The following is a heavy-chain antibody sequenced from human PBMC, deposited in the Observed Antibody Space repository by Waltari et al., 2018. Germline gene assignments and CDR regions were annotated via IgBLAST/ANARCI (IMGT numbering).Heavy chain of an antibody. Sequence: QVPLQESGPGLVKPSETLSLTCAVSGYSISRGYYWGWIRQPPGKGLEWIGSIYHSGSTYYNPSLKSRVTISVDTSKNQFSLKLSSVTTADTAVYYCARDGYYYDSSGHDAFDIWGQGTMVTVSS. CDR3: ARDGYYYDSSGHDAFDI. V-gene: IGHV4-38-2*02. J-gene: IGHJ3*02. CDR2: IYHSGST. CDR1: GYSISRGYY. D-gene: IGHD3-22*01.